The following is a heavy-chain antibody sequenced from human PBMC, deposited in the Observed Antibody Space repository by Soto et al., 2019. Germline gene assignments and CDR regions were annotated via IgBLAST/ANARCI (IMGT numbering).Heavy chain of an antibody. Sequence: ASVKVACKASGYTFTSYAMHLVRQAPGQRLEWMGWINAGNSDTTYSQKFQGRVTITSDTSASTAYRGLTSLRSEDTAVYYCVRDFGMVLVAPGYWRQRTLVIVSS. D-gene: IGHD2-8*01. CDR1: GYTFTSYA. J-gene: IGHJ4*02. V-gene: IGHV1-3*01. CDR2: INAGNSDT. CDR3: VRDFGMVLVAPGY.